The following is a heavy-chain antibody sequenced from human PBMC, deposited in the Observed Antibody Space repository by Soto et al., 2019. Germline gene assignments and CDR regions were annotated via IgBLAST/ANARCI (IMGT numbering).Heavy chain of an antibody. CDR2: IGGTADAT. CDR1: GFTFSSYS. J-gene: IGHJ5*02. V-gene: IGHV3-23*01. D-gene: IGHD1-26*01. Sequence: GGSLRLSCAASGFTFSSYSMNWVRQAPGKGLEWVSAIGGTADATHYADSVKGRFTISRDNSKNTLFLQLKSVESEDTAVYYCAKDAVPYNGRWDWFDTWGQENLVPVSS. CDR3: AKDAVPYNGRWDWFDT.